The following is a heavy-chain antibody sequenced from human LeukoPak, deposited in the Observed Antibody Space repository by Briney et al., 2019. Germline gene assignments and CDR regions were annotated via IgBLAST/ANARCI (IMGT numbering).Heavy chain of an antibody. CDR2: INPNSGGT. J-gene: IGHJ4*02. V-gene: IGHV1-2*02. CDR1: GYTFTGYY. CDR3: ARAPRPGIAVAGHFGY. Sequence: ASVKVSCKASGYTFTGYYMHWVRQAPGQGLEWMGWINPNSGGTNYAQKFQGRVTMTRDTSISTAYMELSRPRSDDTAVYYCARAPRPGIAVAGHFGYWGQGTLVTVSS. D-gene: IGHD6-19*01.